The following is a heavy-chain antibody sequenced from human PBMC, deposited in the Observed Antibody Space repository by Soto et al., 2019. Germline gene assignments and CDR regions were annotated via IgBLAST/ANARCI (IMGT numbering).Heavy chain of an antibody. Sequence: GGSLRLSCAASGFTFSSYAMSWVRQAPGKGLEWVSAISGSGGSTYYADSVKGRFTISRDNSKNTLYLQMNSLRAEDTAVYYCAKVSSLAAAYYYYYGMDVWGQGTTVTVSS. CDR1: GFTFSSYA. V-gene: IGHV3-23*01. CDR2: ISGSGGST. J-gene: IGHJ6*02. D-gene: IGHD6-13*01. CDR3: AKVSSLAAAYYYYYGMDV.